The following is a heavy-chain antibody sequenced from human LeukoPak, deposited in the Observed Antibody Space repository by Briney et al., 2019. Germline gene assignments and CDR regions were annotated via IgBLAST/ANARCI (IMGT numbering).Heavy chain of an antibody. J-gene: IGHJ4*02. CDR1: GFTFSSYS. Sequence: PGGSLRLSCAASGFTFSSYSMYWVRQAPGKGLEWVSYISSSSSTIYYADSVKGRFTISRDNAKNSLYLQMNSLRAEDTAVYYCARDGAGVGWFGESSPNYFDYWGQGTLVTVSS. CDR2: ISSSSSTI. V-gene: IGHV3-48*01. CDR3: ARDGAGVGWFGESSPNYFDY. D-gene: IGHD3-10*01.